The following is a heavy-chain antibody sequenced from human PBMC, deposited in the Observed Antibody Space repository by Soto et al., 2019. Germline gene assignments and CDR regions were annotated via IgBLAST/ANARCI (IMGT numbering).Heavy chain of an antibody. D-gene: IGHD3-22*01. CDR2: IIPIFGTA. J-gene: IGHJ1*01. CDR1: GGTFRSYA. V-gene: IGHV1-69*12. CDR3: ASSPNYYDSSGYNFQH. Sequence: QVQLVQSGAEVKKPGSSVKVSCRASGGTFRSYAIRWVRQAPGQGLEWMGGIIPIFGTANYAQKFQGRVTITADESTSTAYMELSSLRSEDTAVYYCASSPNYYDSSGYNFQHWGQGTLVTVSS.